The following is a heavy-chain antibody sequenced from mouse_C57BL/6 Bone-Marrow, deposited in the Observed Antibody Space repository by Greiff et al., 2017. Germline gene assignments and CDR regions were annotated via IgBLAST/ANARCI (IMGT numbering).Heavy chain of an antibody. V-gene: IGHV1-7*01. CDR2: INSSSGYS. D-gene: IGHD2-12*01. J-gene: IGHJ3*01. CDR1: GYTFTSYW. Sequence: QVQLQQSGAELAKPGASVKLSCKASGYTFTSYWMHWVKQRPGQGLEWIGYINSSSGYSKYNQKFTDQATLTADKSSSTANMQLSSLTYEDSAVYYCARSRLNSLFAYWGKGTLVTVSA. CDR3: ARSRLNSLFAY.